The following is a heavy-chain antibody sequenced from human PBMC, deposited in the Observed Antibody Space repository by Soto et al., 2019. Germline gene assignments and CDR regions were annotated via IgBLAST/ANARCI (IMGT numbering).Heavy chain of an antibody. CDR3: AKKGYGSRWDNYFYYAMDV. J-gene: IGHJ6*02. V-gene: IGHV3-23*01. Sequence: QLLESGGGLVQPGGSLRLSCAASGFSFSRYAMSWVRQAPGQGLEWVSAITGSGDVSNYADSVKGRFTISRDNSNNTLSLEMNSLRVEDTATYYCAKKGYGSRWDNYFYYAMDVWGQGTTVTVSS. D-gene: IGHD6-19*01. CDR1: GFSFSRYA. CDR2: ITGSGDVS.